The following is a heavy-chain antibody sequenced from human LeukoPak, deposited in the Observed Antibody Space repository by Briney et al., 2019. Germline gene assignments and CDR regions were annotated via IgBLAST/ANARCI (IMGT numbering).Heavy chain of an antibody. CDR1: GYTFTSYG. J-gene: IGHJ6*02. V-gene: IGHV1-18*01. Sequence: ASVKVSCKASGYTFTSYGISWVPQAPGQGLEWMGWISAYNGNTNYAQKLQGRVTITTDTSTSPAYMELRSLRSDDTAVYYCAREWGLYCSSTSCYYYYYGMDVWGQGTTVTVSS. CDR3: AREWGLYCSSTSCYYYYYGMDV. CDR2: ISAYNGNT. D-gene: IGHD2-2*01.